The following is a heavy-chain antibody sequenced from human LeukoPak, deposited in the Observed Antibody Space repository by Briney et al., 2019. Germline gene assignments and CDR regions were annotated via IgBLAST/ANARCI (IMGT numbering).Heavy chain of an antibody. CDR1: GFTFSSYA. CDR3: AKFFGSSGYYYDLGDAFDI. V-gene: IGHV3-21*04. Sequence: GGSLRLSCAASGFTFSSYAMSWVRLAPGKGLEWVSSISSSSSYIYYADSVKGRFTISRDNAKNSLYLQMNSLRAEDTALYYCAKFFGSSGYYYDLGDAFDIWGQGTMVTVSS. J-gene: IGHJ3*02. D-gene: IGHD3-22*01. CDR2: ISSSSSYI.